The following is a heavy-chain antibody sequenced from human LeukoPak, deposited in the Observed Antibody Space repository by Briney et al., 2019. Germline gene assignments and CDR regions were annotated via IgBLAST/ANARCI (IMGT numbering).Heavy chain of an antibody. Sequence: SSVTVSCKASVYTFTRYGISWVRQAPGQGLEWMGWISAYNGNTNYAQKLQGRVTMTTDTSTSTAYMELRSLRSDDTAVYYCARVRGEYSSSRFDPWGQGTLVTVSS. CDR1: VYTFTRYG. CDR3: ARVRGEYSSSRFDP. CDR2: ISAYNGNT. V-gene: IGHV1-18*01. D-gene: IGHD6-13*01. J-gene: IGHJ5*02.